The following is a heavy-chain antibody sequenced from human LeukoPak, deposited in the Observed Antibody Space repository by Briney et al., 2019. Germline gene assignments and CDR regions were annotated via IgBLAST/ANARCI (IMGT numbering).Heavy chain of an antibody. D-gene: IGHD4-17*01. J-gene: IGHJ4*02. CDR2: IYYGGST. CDR1: GGSISSDNFF. Sequence: SETLSLTCTVSGGSISSDNFFWGWIRQPPGKGLEWIGSIYYGGSTFYNPYLNSRLSMSIDTSKSQLSLKLSSVTAADTAVYYCARHYGDYQGFWNYWGRGTLVTVSS. V-gene: IGHV4-39*01. CDR3: ARHYGDYQGFWNY.